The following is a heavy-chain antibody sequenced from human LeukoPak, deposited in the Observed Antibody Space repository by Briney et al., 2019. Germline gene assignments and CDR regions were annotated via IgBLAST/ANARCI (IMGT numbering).Heavy chain of an antibody. Sequence: GASVKVSCKASGYTFTSYAMNWVRQAPGQGLEWMGWISAYNGNTNYAQKLQGRVTMTTDTSTSTAYMELRSLRSDDTAVYYCARDPQSIVGATHLDYWGQGTLVTVSS. J-gene: IGHJ4*02. CDR3: ARDPQSIVGATHLDY. CDR2: ISAYNGNT. V-gene: IGHV1-18*01. D-gene: IGHD1-26*01. CDR1: GYTFTSYA.